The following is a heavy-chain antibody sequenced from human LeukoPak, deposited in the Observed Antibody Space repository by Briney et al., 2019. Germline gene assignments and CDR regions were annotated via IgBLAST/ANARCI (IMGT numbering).Heavy chain of an antibody. Sequence: SETLSLTCTVSGGSISSYYWSWIRQPAGKGLEWIGRIYTSGSANYNPSLKSRVTMSVDTSKNQFSLKLSSVTAADTAVYYCARGADIVVVPAAISAFDYWGQGTLVTVSS. CDR1: GGSISSYY. V-gene: IGHV4-4*07. CDR2: IYTSGSA. CDR3: ARGADIVVVPAAISAFDY. J-gene: IGHJ4*02. D-gene: IGHD2-2*02.